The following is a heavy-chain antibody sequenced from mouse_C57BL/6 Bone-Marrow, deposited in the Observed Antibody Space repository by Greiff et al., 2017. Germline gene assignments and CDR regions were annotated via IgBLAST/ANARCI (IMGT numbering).Heavy chain of an antibody. V-gene: IGHV1-82*01. D-gene: IGHD4-1*01. Sequence: VMLVESGPELVKPGASVKISCKASGYAFSSSWMNWVKQRPGKGLEWIGRMYPGDGDTNYNGKFKGKATLAADKSSSTAYMQLSSLTSEDCAVYFCAELGRGYWGQGTTLTVSS. J-gene: IGHJ2*01. CDR3: AELGRGY. CDR1: GYAFSSSW. CDR2: MYPGDGDT.